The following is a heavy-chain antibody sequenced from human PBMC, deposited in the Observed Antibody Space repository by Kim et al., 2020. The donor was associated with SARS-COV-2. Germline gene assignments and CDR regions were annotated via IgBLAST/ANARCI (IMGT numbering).Heavy chain of an antibody. D-gene: IGHD2-2*01. J-gene: IGHJ6*02. CDR2: IIPILGIA. V-gene: IGHV1-69*04. Sequence: SVKVSCKASGGTFSSYAISWVRQAPGQGLEWMGRIIPILGIANYAQKFQGRVTITADKSTSTAYMELSSLRSEDTAVYYCARDVEVVVPAAMRGYSGYQYYYGMDVWGQGTTVTVSS. CDR1: GGTFSSYA. CDR3: ARDVEVVVPAAMRGYSGYQYYYGMDV.